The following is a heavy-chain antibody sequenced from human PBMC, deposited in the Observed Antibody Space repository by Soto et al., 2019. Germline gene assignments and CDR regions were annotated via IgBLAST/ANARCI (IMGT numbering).Heavy chain of an antibody. J-gene: IGHJ5*02. CDR1: GFTFTSYG. CDR3: ARVPLRGSGINWFHP. V-gene: IGHV1-18*01. Sequence: AAVKVSCKASGFTFTSYGISWVREAPGQGLEWIGWISADRGHTKFAQKFHGRISMATSTTTTPTHIELKSMTTDDTAAHNCARVPLRGSGINWFHPWGQGTLVTVSS. CDR2: ISADRGHT. D-gene: IGHD3-16*01.